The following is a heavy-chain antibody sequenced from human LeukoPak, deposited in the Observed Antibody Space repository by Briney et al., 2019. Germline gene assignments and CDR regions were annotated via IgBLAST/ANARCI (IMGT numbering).Heavy chain of an antibody. V-gene: IGHV3-30*02. D-gene: IGHD5-18*01. CDR3: AKDVDTVMDWANDAFDV. Sequence: GGSLRLSCAASGFTFSSYGMHWVRQAPGKGLEWVAFIGYDGSNKYYADSVKGRFAMSRDNSKNSVYLQMDSLRVEDTAMYYCAKDVDTVMDWANDAFDVWGQGTMVIVSS. CDR1: GFTFSSYG. CDR2: IGYDGSNK. J-gene: IGHJ3*01.